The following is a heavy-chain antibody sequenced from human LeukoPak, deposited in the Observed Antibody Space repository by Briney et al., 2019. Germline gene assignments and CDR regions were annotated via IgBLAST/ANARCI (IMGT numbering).Heavy chain of an antibody. CDR1: GFTFSIYG. J-gene: IGHJ3*02. V-gene: IGHV3-33*01. CDR2: IWYDGSNK. D-gene: IGHD4-17*01. CDR3: AREAFTTVTTSVAFGI. Sequence: GGSLRLSCAASGFTFSIYGMHWVRQAPGKGLEWVALIWYDGSNKYNADSVKGRFTISRDNSKNTLYLQMNSLRAEDTAVHYCAREAFTTVTTSVAFGIWGQGTMVTVSS.